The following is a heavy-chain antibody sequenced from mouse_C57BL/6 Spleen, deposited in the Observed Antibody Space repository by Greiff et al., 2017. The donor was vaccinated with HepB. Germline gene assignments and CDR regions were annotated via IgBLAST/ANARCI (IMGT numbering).Heavy chain of an antibody. J-gene: IGHJ4*01. CDR3: ARERRHAMDY. D-gene: IGHD1-2*01. CDR1: GYTFTSYW. Sequence: VQLQQPGAELVRPGSSVKLSCKASGYTFTSYWMDWVKQRPGQGLEWIGNIYPSDSETHYNQKFKDKATLTVDKSSSTAYMQLSSLTSEDSAVYYCARERRHAMDYWGQGTSVTVSS. V-gene: IGHV1-61*01. CDR2: IYPSDSET.